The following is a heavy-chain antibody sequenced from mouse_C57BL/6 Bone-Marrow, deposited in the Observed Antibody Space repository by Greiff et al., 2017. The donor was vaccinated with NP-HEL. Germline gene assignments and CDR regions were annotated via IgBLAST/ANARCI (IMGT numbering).Heavy chain of an antibody. J-gene: IGHJ2*01. CDR3: ERQCGSIYFDY. Sequence: EVMLVESGGDLVKPGGSLKLSCAASGFTFSSYGMSWVRQTPDKRLEWVATISSGGSYTYYPDSVKGRFTISRDNAKNTLYLQMSSLKSEDTAMYYCERQCGSIYFDYWGQGTTLTVSS. CDR2: ISSGGSYT. V-gene: IGHV5-6*01. CDR1: GFTFSSYG.